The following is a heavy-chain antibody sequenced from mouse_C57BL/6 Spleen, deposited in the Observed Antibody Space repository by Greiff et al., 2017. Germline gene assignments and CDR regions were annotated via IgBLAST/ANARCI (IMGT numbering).Heavy chain of an antibody. CDR3: ARPMVPYAMDY. CDR2: IYPGDGDT. V-gene: IGHV1-82*01. J-gene: IGHJ4*01. CDR1: GYAFSSSW. D-gene: IGHD1-1*02. Sequence: QVQLQQSGPELVQPGASVKISCKASGYAFSSSWMNWVKQRPGKGLEWIGRIYPGDGDTNYNEKFKGKATLTTDKSSCTAYMQLSSLTSEDAAVYCCARPMVPYAMDYWGQGTSGTVSS.